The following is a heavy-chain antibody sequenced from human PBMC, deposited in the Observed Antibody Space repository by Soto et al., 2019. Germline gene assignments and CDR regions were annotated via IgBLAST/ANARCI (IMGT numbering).Heavy chain of an antibody. CDR1: GFDFSASY. CDR2: ISGSGGST. J-gene: IGHJ3*02. CDR3: AKDKGSVAGGNDAFDI. Sequence: VQLVESGGDLVQPGGSLRLSCAASGFDFSASYMSWVRQAPGKGPEWVSAISGSGGSTYYADSVKGRFTISRDNSKNTLYLQMNSLRAEDTAVYYCAKDKGSVAGGNDAFDIWGQGTMVTVSS. V-gene: IGHV3-23*04. D-gene: IGHD6-19*01.